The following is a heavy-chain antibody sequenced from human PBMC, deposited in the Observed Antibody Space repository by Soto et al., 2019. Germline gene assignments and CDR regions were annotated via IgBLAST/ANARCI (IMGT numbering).Heavy chain of an antibody. CDR1: GGSISSGDYS. Sequence: SETLSLTCAVSGGSISSGDYSWNWIRQPPGKGLEWIGYIYFGGSTYYNPSLQSRVTMSVDRSKNQFSLKLSSVTAADTAVYYCARERPDGARLDPWGQGTLVTVSS. V-gene: IGHV4-30-2*01. CDR3: ARERPDGARLDP. J-gene: IGHJ5*02. D-gene: IGHD6-6*01. CDR2: IYFGGST.